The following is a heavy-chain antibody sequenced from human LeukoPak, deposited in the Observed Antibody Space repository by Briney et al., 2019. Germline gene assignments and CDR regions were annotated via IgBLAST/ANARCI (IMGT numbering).Heavy chain of an antibody. V-gene: IGHV4-34*01. CDR2: INHSGST. CDR3: ARERGTAMADAFDI. J-gene: IGHJ3*02. D-gene: IGHD5-18*01. Sequence: SETLSLTCAVYGGSFSGYYWSWIRQPPGKGLEWIGEINHSGSTNYNPSLKSRVTISVDTSKNQFSLKLSSVTAADTAVYYCARERGTAMADAFDIWGQGTTVTVSS. CDR1: GGSFSGYY.